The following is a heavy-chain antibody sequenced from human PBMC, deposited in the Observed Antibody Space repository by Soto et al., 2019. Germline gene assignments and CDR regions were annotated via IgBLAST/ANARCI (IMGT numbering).Heavy chain of an antibody. Sequence: QLQLQESGPGLVKPSETLSLTCTVSSGSISSSSYYWGWIRQPPGKGLEWIGSIYYSGTTYYNPSLKSRVTISVDTSKNQFSLNLNSVTAADTAVYYCARQSGAMVRGVIMRGGRIDYWGQGTLVTVSS. CDR3: ARQSGAMVRGVIMRGGRIDY. J-gene: IGHJ4*02. D-gene: IGHD3-10*01. CDR2: IYYSGTT. CDR1: SGSISSSSYY. V-gene: IGHV4-39*01.